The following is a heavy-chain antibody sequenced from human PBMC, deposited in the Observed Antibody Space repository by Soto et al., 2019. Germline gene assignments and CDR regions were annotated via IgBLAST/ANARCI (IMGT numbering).Heavy chain of an antibody. Sequence: ASVKVSCKASGYTFTSYAMHWVRQAPGQRLEWMGWINAGNGNTKYSQKFQGRVTITRDTSASTAYMELSSLRSEDTAVYYCARAGQQQLADFDYWGQGTLVTVSS. V-gene: IGHV1-3*01. J-gene: IGHJ4*02. CDR1: GYTFTSYA. CDR2: INAGNGNT. CDR3: ARAGQQQLADFDY. D-gene: IGHD6-13*01.